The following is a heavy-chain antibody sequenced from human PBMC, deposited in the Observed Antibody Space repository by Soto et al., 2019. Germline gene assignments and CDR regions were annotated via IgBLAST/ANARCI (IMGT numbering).Heavy chain of an antibody. J-gene: IGHJ4*02. Sequence: SETLSLTCAVYGGSFSVYYWSWIRHPPGKGLEWIGEINHSGSTNYNPSLKSRVTISVDTSKNQFSLKLSSVTAADTAVYYCAGFGGGVVPADFDYWGQGTLVTVSS. V-gene: IGHV4-34*01. D-gene: IGHD2-2*01. CDR3: AGFGGGVVPADFDY. CDR2: INHSGST. CDR1: GGSFSVYY.